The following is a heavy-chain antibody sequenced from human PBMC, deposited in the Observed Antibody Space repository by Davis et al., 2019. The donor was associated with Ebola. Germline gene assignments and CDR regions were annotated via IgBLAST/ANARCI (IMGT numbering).Heavy chain of an antibody. V-gene: IGHV3-73*01. CDR3: AKGLGASDCYASDH. D-gene: IGHD2-21*02. CDR1: GVTFSGNA. J-gene: IGHJ4*02. CDR2: IRSKANSYAT. Sequence: GESLKIPCAASGVTFSGNAMHWGRQAAGTGLEWVGRIRSKANSYATAYAASVKGRFTISRDDSKNTAYLQMNSLKTEDTAVYYCAKGLGASDCYASDHWGQRALFTVSS.